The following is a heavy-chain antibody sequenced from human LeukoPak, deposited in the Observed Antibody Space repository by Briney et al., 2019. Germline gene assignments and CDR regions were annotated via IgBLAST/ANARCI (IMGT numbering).Heavy chain of an antibody. CDR2: IYYSGST. D-gene: IGHD5-12*01. Sequence: SETLSLTCTVSGGSISSSSYYWGWIRQPLGKGLEWIGSIYYSGSTNYNPSLKSRVTISVDTSKNQFSLKLSSVTAADTAVYYCARDRGFGYSGYDRLSVHYYGMDVWGQGTTVTVSS. CDR1: GGSISSSSYY. CDR3: ARDRGFGYSGYDRLSVHYYGMDV. J-gene: IGHJ6*02. V-gene: IGHV4-39*07.